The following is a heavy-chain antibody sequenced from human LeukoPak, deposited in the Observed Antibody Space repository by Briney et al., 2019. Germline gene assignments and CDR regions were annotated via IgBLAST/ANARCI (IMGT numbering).Heavy chain of an antibody. CDR1: GFTVSNKY. CDR3: ARGGPATTIDY. CDR2: IYSGGST. Sequence: GGSLRLSCAASGFTVSNKYMSWVRQAPGKGLEWVSIIYSGGSTYYADSVKGRFTISRHNSKNTLYLQMNNLRAEDTAVYYCARGGPATTIDYWGRGTLVTVSS. V-gene: IGHV3-53*04. J-gene: IGHJ4*02. D-gene: IGHD1-1*01.